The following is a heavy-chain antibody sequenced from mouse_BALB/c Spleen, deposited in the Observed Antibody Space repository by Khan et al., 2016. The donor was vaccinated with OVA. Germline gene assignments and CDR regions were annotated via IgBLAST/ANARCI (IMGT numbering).Heavy chain of an antibody. Sequence: QIQLVQSGPELKKPGETVKISCKASGYTFTNYGMNWVKQAPGKGLKWMGWINTYNGEPTYADDFKGRFAFSLETSASTAYLQINNLKNEDTATYFWARSNSYWYFDVWGVGTTVTVSS. CDR3: ARSNSYWYFDV. J-gene: IGHJ1*01. V-gene: IGHV9-3-1*01. D-gene: IGHD4-1*02. CDR2: INTYNGEP. CDR1: GYTFTNYG.